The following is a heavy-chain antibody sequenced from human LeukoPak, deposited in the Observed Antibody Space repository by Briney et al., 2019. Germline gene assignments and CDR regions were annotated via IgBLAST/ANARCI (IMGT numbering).Heavy chain of an antibody. CDR3: TSQPREGGDPYFDY. CDR2: IRSKANYYAT. Sequence: PGGSLKLSCAASGFTFSGSAMYWVRQASGKGREWVGRIRSKANYYATAYAASVKGRFTISRDDSKNTAYLQMNSLKAEDTAVYYCTSQPREGGDPYFDYWGQGTLVTVSS. D-gene: IGHD2-21*01. J-gene: IGHJ4*02. V-gene: IGHV3-73*01. CDR1: GFTFSGSA.